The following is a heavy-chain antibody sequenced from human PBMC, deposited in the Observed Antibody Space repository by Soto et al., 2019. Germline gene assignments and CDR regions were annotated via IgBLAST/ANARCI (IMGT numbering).Heavy chain of an antibody. V-gene: IGHV1-69*13. CDR1: GGTFSSYA. CDR3: ARGYLRQQLAHYYYYGMDV. CDR2: IIPIFGTA. D-gene: IGHD6-13*01. Sequence: ASVKVSCKASGGTFSSYAISWVRQAPGQGLEWMGGIIPIFGTANYAQKFQGRVTITADESTSTAYMELSSLRSEDTAVYYCARGYLRQQLAHYYYYGMDVWGQGTTVTVSS. J-gene: IGHJ6*02.